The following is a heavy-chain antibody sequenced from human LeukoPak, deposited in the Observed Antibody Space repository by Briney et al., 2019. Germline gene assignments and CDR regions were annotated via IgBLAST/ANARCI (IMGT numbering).Heavy chain of an antibody. Sequence: PGGSLRLSCAASGFTFSSYGMHWVRQAPGKGLEWVAVISYDGSSKYYADSVKGRFTISRDNSKNTLYLQMNSLRAEDTAVYYCAKDQGRYSYGIDAFDIWGQGTMVTISS. J-gene: IGHJ3*02. D-gene: IGHD5-18*01. V-gene: IGHV3-30*18. CDR1: GFTFSSYG. CDR3: AKDQGRYSYGIDAFDI. CDR2: ISYDGSSK.